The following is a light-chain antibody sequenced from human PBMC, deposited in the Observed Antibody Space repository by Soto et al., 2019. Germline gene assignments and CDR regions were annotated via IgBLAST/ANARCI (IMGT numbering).Light chain of an antibody. CDR1: ESVTSSY. J-gene: IGKJ1*01. CDR3: QQYGGSPRT. Sequence: ETVLKQSPGTLYLSPGERATLSCRASESVTSSYLAWYQRKPGQAPRLLIYGASTRATGITDRFSGSGSGTDFTLTISRLEPEDSSLFYCQQYGGSPRTFGQGTKVEI. V-gene: IGKV3-20*01. CDR2: GAS.